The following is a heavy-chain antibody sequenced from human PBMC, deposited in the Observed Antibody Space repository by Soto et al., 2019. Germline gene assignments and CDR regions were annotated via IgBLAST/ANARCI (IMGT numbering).Heavy chain of an antibody. CDR1: RFSFSMYA. CDR2: ITSIGDRT. CDR3: ATPGTVPSYGPYYGLEV. D-gene: IGHD5-18*01. J-gene: IGHJ6*04. V-gene: IGHV3-23*01. Sequence: LRLSFVDSRFSFSMYAMSFGRQPPCKGLEWVSSITSIGDRTHYSYSVKGRFTISRDNSKNTLYLQMNSLRGEDTAPYYCATPGTVPSYGPYYGLEVWYEATTASLSS.